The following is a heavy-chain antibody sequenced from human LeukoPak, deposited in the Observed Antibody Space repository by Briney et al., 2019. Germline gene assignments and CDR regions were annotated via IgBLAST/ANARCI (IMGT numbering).Heavy chain of an antibody. CDR1: GYTFTSYG. CDR3: ARDGVAVAETRLPQPNQNFDY. J-gene: IGHJ4*02. V-gene: IGHV1-18*01. D-gene: IGHD6-19*01. CDR2: ISAYNGNT. Sequence: ASVKVSCKASGYTFTSYGISWVRQAPGQGLEWMGWISAYNGNTNYAQKLQGRVTMTTDTSTSTAYMEPRSLRSDDTAVYYCARDGVAVAETRLPQPNQNFDYWGQGTLVTVSS.